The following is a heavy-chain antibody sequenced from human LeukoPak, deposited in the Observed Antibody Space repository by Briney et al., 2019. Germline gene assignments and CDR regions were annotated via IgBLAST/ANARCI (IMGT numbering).Heavy chain of an antibody. Sequence: SETLSLTCAVYGRSFSGYYWSWIRQPPGKGLEWIGEINHSGSTNYNPSLKSRVTISVDTSKNQFSLKLSSVTAADTAVYYCARGYGYNYWGQGTLVTVSS. V-gene: IGHV4-34*01. CDR3: ARGYGYNY. CDR2: INHSGST. J-gene: IGHJ4*02. CDR1: GRSFSGYY. D-gene: IGHD5-18*01.